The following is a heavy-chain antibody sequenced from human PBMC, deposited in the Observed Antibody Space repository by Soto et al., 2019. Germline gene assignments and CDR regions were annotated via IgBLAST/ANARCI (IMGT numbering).Heavy chain of an antibody. J-gene: IGHJ6*02. CDR1: GGSFSGYY. CDR2: INHSGST. V-gene: IGHV4-34*01. CDR3: ARGGYYGSGSYYSGYYYYGMDV. D-gene: IGHD3-10*01. Sequence: LETLSLTCAVYGGSFSGYYWSWIRQPPGKGLEWIGEINHSGSTNYNPSLKSRVTISVDTSKNQFSLKLSSVTAADTAVYYCARGGYYGSGSYYSGYYYYGMDVWGQGTTVTVSS.